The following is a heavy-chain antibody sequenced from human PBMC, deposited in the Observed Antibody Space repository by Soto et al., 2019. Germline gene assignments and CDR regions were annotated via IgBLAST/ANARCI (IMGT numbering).Heavy chain of an antibody. CDR3: ARESGYERYFDY. CDR2: IYYSGST. CDR1: GGSISSYY. Sequence: PSETLSFTCTVSGGSISSYYWHWVRQSPGKGLEWSGYIYYSGSTNYNPSLKSRVTISLDTSKNQFSLNLRSVTAADTAVYYCARESGYERYFDYWGLGTLVTVSS. D-gene: IGHD5-12*01. V-gene: IGHV4-59*01. J-gene: IGHJ4*02.